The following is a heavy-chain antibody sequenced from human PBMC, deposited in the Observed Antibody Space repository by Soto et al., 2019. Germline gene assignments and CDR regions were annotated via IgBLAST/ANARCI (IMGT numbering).Heavy chain of an antibody. V-gene: IGHV3-9*01. D-gene: IGHD2-15*01. CDR1: GFTFDDYA. CDR2: ISWNSGSI. J-gene: IGHJ3*02. Sequence: EVQLVESGGGLVQPGRSLRLSCAASGFTFDDYAMHWVRQAPGKGLEWVSGISWNSGSIGYADSVKGRFTISRDNAKNSLYLQMKSLRAEDTALYYCAKDMLAATYDAFDIWGQGTMVTVSS. CDR3: AKDMLAATYDAFDI.